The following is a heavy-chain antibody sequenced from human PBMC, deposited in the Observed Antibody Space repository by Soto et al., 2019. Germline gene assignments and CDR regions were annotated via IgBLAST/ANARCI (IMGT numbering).Heavy chain of an antibody. D-gene: IGHD6-19*01. Sequence: GGSLRLSCAASGFTFSSYEMNWVRQAPGKGLEWVSYISSSGSTIYYADSVKGRFTISRDNAKNSLYLQMNSLRAEDTAVYYCASNFTSSGGVYWGQGTLVTVSS. J-gene: IGHJ4*02. CDR3: ASNFTSSGGVY. V-gene: IGHV3-48*03. CDR1: GFTFSSYE. CDR2: ISSSGSTI.